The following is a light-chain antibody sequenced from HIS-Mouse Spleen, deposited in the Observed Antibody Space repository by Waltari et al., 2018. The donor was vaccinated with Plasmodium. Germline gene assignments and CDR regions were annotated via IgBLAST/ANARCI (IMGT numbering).Light chain of an antibody. CDR2: WAS. J-gene: IGKJ2*01. CDR3: QQYYSTPPYT. V-gene: IGKV4-1*01. Sequence: DIVMTQSPDSLAVSLGERATIKCKSSPGVLYSSNNKNYLAWYQQKPGQPPKLLIYWASTRESGVPDRFSGSGSGTDFTLTISSLQAEDVAVYYCQQYYSTPPYTFGQGTKLEIK. CDR1: PGVLYSSNNKNY.